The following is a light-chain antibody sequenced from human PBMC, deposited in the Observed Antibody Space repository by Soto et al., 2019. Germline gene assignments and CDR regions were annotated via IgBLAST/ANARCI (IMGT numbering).Light chain of an antibody. J-gene: IGKJ5*01. Sequence: DIQMTQSPSFRFASVGDRVAITCRASQSIRTYVNWCQQKPGKAPKVLIYAVSNLESGVPSRFSGSGSETDFTLTISSLQPEDFATYFCQQGYSSPTFGQGTRVEIK. CDR1: QSIRTY. CDR3: QQGYSSPT. V-gene: IGKV1-39*01. CDR2: AVS.